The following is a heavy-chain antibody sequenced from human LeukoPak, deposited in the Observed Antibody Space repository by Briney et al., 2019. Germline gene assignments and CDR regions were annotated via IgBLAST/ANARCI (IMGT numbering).Heavy chain of an antibody. CDR2: ISYDGSNK. Sequence: GGSLRLSCAASGFTFSSYAMHWVRQAPGKGLEWVAVISYDGSNKYYADSVKGRFTISRDNSKNTLYLQMNSLRAEDTAVYYCAREWTTSPLYYYGMDVWGQGTTVTLSS. V-gene: IGHV3-30-3*01. J-gene: IGHJ6*02. CDR1: GFTFSSYA. CDR3: AREWTTSPLYYYGMDV. D-gene: IGHD4-11*01.